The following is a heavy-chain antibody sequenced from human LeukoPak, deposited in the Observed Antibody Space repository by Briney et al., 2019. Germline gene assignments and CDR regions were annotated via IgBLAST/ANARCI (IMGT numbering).Heavy chain of an antibody. J-gene: IGHJ4*02. CDR3: ARHILYGRYFDWHLDY. Sequence: GGSLRLSCAASGFTFSSYSMNWVRQAPGKGLEWVSYISSSSSTIYYADSVKGRFTISRDNAKNSLYLQMNSLRAEDTAVYYCARHILYGRYFDWHLDYWGQGTLVTVSS. CDR1: GFTFSSYS. V-gene: IGHV3-48*04. CDR2: ISSSSSTI. D-gene: IGHD3-9*01.